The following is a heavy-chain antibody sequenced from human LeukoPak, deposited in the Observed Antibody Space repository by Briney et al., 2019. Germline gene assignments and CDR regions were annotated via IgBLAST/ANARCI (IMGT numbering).Heavy chain of an antibody. CDR1: GFTVSSNY. D-gene: IGHD3-22*01. Sequence: GGSLRLSCAASGFTVSSNYMSWVSQAPGKGLEWVSVIYSGGSTYYADSVKGRFTISRDNSKNTLYLQMNSLRAEDTAVYYCARSFYYSDSSDYYYVFGYWGQGTLVTVSS. V-gene: IGHV3-53*01. J-gene: IGHJ4*02. CDR2: IYSGGST. CDR3: ARSFYYSDSSDYYYVFGY.